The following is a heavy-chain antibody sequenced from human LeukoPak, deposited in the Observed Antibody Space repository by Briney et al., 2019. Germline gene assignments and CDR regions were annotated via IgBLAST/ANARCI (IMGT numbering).Heavy chain of an antibody. D-gene: IGHD3-3*01. CDR3: ARGDFGVVTHFDY. V-gene: IGHV3-7*01. CDR2: IKQDGGEK. CDR1: GFTISSNW. J-gene: IGHJ4*02. Sequence: GGSLRLSCTASGFTISSNWMSWVRQAPGRGLEWVANIKQDGGEKYYVDSVKGRFTISRDNAKNSLYLQMNSLRAEDTAIYYRARGDFGVVTHFDYWGQGTLVTVSS.